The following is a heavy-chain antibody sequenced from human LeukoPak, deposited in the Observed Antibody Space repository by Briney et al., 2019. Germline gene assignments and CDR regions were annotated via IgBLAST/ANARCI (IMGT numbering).Heavy chain of an antibody. CDR1: GYTFTSYG. V-gene: IGHV1-18*01. Sequence: ASVKVSCKASGYTFTSYGISWVRQAPGQGLEWMGWINPNSGGTNYAQKLQGRVTMTTDTSTSTAYMELRSLRSDDTAVYYCAREKDDYGVPGGYWGQGTLVTVSS. D-gene: IGHD4-17*01. J-gene: IGHJ4*02. CDR2: INPNSGGT. CDR3: AREKDDYGVPGGY.